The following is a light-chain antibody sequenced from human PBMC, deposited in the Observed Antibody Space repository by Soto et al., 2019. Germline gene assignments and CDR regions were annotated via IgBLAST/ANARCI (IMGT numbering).Light chain of an antibody. CDR1: SSDIGGYNY. V-gene: IGLV2-14*03. Sequence: QAVLTQPASVSGSPGQSITISCAGSSSDIGGYNYVSWYQQHPGKAPKLMIFDVSNRPSGVSNRFSGSKSGNTASLTISGLRAGDEADYYCSSFTSSFTHVFGIGTKVTVL. CDR2: DVS. J-gene: IGLJ1*01. CDR3: SSFTSSFTHV.